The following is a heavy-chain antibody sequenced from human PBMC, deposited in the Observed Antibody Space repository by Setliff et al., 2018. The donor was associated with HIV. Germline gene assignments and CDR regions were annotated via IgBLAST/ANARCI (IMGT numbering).Heavy chain of an antibody. Sequence: PSETLSLTCTVSGGSISSSSYYWGWFRQPPGKGLEWIGSSYYSGSTDHNPSLKRRVSISLDTSKNQFSLRLNSATAADTAVYYCARVYYNLWSSYFWEHVQLVPWSQGTQVTVSS. CDR2: SYYSGST. V-gene: IGHV4-39*07. CDR3: ARVYYNLWSSYFWEHVQLVP. D-gene: IGHD3-3*01. CDR1: GGSISSSSYY. J-gene: IGHJ5*02.